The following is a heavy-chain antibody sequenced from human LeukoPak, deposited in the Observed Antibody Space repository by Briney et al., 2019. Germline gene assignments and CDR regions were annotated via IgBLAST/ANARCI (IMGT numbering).Heavy chain of an antibody. CDR2: ISYDGSNK. D-gene: IGHD6-13*01. CDR1: GFTFSNYA. J-gene: IGHJ4*02. V-gene: IGHV3-30-3*01. CDR3: ARGDSSWDYFDY. Sequence: GGSLRLSCAASGFTFSNYAMHWVRQAPGKGLEWVAVISYDGSNKYYADSVKGRFTISRDNSKNTLYLQMNSLRTEDTAVYYCARGDSSWDYFDYWGQGTLVIVSS.